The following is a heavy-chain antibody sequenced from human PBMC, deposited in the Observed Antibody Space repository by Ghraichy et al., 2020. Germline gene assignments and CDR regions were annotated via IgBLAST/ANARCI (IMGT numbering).Heavy chain of an antibody. CDR2: IYYSGST. V-gene: IGHV4-39*01. Sequence: SETLSLTCTVSGGSISSSSYYWGWIRQPPGKGLEWIGSIYYSGSTYYNPSLKSRVTISVDTSKNQFSLKLSSVTAADTAVYYCARLRYSGSYQTYWYFDLWGRGTLVTVSS. J-gene: IGHJ2*01. CDR3: ARLRYSGSYQTYWYFDL. CDR1: GGSISSSSYY. D-gene: IGHD1-26*01.